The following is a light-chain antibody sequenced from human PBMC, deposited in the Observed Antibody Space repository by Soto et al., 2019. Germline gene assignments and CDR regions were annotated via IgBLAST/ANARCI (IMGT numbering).Light chain of an antibody. CDR1: SSDVGAHNF. CDR3: SSYAGSNNYR. Sequence: QSALTQPPSASGSPGQSVTISCTGTSSDVGAHNFVSWHQQHPGKAPKLMIYEVSKRPSGVPDRFSGSKSGNTASLTVSGLQAEDEADYYCSSYAGSNNYRFGPGTKVTVL. V-gene: IGLV2-8*01. J-gene: IGLJ1*01. CDR2: EVS.